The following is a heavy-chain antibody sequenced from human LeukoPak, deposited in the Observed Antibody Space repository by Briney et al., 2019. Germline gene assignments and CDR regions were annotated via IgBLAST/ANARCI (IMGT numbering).Heavy chain of an antibody. CDR2: IGGSGDTT. CDR3: AKGGRNCGGDCYYDF. Sequence: GSLRLSCAASEFTFSSYVMNWVRQAPGKGLGWVSAIGGSGDTTYYAASVKGRFTISRDNSKNTLYLEMNSLRAEDTALYYCAKGGRNCGGDCYYDFWGQGTLVTVSS. D-gene: IGHD2-21*01. J-gene: IGHJ4*02. V-gene: IGHV3-23*01. CDR1: EFTFSSYV.